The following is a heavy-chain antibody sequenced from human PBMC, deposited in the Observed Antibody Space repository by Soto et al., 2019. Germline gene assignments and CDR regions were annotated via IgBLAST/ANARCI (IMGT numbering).Heavy chain of an antibody. CDR3: ARDWITIFGVVIRHDAFDI. Sequence: ASVKVSCKASGYSFTDYHIHWVRQAPGQGLEWMGWISAYNGNTNYAQKLQGRVTMTTDTSTSTAYMELRSLRSDDTAVYYCARDWITIFGVVIRHDAFDIWGQATMVTVSS. J-gene: IGHJ3*02. CDR2: ISAYNGNT. D-gene: IGHD3-3*01. CDR1: GYSFTDYH. V-gene: IGHV1-18*04.